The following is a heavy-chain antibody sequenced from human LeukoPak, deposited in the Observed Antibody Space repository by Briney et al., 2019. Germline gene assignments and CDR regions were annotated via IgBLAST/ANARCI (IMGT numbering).Heavy chain of an antibody. CDR3: ARNQLGYQLPARYYFDY. D-gene: IGHD2-2*01. V-gene: IGHV3-21*01. Sequence: PGGSLRLSCAASGFTFSSYAMSWVRQAPGKGLEWVSSISSSSSYIYYADSVKGRFTISRDNAKNSLYLQMNSLRAEDTAVYYCARNQLGYQLPARYYFDYWGQGTLVTVSS. J-gene: IGHJ4*02. CDR1: GFTFSSYA. CDR2: ISSSSSYI.